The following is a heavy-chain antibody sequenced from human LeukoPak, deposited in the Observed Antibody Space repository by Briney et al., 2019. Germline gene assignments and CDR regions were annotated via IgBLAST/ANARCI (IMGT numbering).Heavy chain of an antibody. Sequence: LXLSXAASGFTFXSNYMSWVRQAPGKGLEWVSVIYSGGSTYYADSVKGRFTISRDNSKSTLCLQMNSLRAEDTAVYYCARAGGSTVSHSDYWGQGTLVTVSS. J-gene: IGHJ4*02. CDR1: GFTFXSNY. D-gene: IGHD4-17*01. CDR2: IYSGGST. CDR3: ARAGGSTVSHSDY. V-gene: IGHV3-53*01.